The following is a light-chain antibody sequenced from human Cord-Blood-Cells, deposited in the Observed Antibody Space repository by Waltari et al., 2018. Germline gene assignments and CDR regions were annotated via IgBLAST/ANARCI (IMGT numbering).Light chain of an antibody. CDR2: WAS. V-gene: IGKV4-1*01. CDR1: QSVLYSSNNKNY. J-gene: IGKJ2*01. Sequence: DIVMTQSPDSRAGSLGGRATIHGKSSQSVLYSSNNKNYLAWYQQKPGQPPKLLIYWASTRESGVPDRFSGSGSGTDFTLTISSLQAEDVAVYYCQQYYSTPYTVGQGTKLEIK. CDR3: QQYYSTPYT.